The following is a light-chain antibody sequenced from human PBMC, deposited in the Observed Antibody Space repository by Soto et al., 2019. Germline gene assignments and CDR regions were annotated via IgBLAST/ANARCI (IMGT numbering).Light chain of an antibody. CDR3: CSYAGSPFYV. Sequence: LPQPRSVSGSPGQSVTISCTGTSSDVGGYNYVSWYQQHPGKAPKLMIYDVSKRPSGVPDRFSGSKSGNTASLTISGLQAEDEADYYCCSYAGSPFYVFGTGTKVTVL. J-gene: IGLJ1*01. V-gene: IGLV2-11*01. CDR1: SSDVGGYNY. CDR2: DVS.